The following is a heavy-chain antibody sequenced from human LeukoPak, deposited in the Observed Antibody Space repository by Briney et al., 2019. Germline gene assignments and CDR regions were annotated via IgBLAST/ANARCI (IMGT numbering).Heavy chain of an antibody. D-gene: IGHD6-6*01. CDR2: INHSGST. J-gene: IGHJ3*02. V-gene: IGHV4-34*01. CDR1: GGSFSGYY. CDR3: ARAQDGYSSSSGFAFDI. Sequence: SETLSLTCAVYGGSFSGYYWSWIRQPPGKGLEWIGEINHSGSTNYNPPLKSRVTISVDRSKNQFSLKLSSATAADTAVYYCARAQDGYSSSSGFAFDIWGQGTMVTVSS.